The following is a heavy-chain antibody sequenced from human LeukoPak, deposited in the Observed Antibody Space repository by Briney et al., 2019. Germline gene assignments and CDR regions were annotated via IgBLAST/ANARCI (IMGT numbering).Heavy chain of an antibody. V-gene: IGHV1-69*05. D-gene: IGHD6-13*01. CDR3: ASTPGIAAAVFDP. Sequence: ASVKVSCKASGGTFSSYAISWVRQAPGQGLEWMGRIIPNFGTANYAQKFQGRVTITTDESTSTAYMELSSLRSEDTAVYYCASTPGIAAAVFDPWGQGTLVTVSS. CDR2: IIPNFGTA. J-gene: IGHJ5*02. CDR1: GGTFSSYA.